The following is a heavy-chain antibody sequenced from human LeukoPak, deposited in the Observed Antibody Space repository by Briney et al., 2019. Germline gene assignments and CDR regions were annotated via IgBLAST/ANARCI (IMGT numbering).Heavy chain of an antibody. V-gene: IGHV4-59*01. CDR1: VDPFSSYY. Sequence: PAETLTLPCTVSVDPFSSYYWSWIRQPPGKGLEWIGYMNYSWRTNYNTSLKSRVTISVDTSKNQFSLKLSSVTAADTAVYYCARGRPSIVGAGYYYSYYMDVCGKGTTVTVSS. CDR2: MNYSWRT. J-gene: IGHJ6*03. CDR3: ARGRPSIVGAGYYYSYYMDV. D-gene: IGHD1-26*01.